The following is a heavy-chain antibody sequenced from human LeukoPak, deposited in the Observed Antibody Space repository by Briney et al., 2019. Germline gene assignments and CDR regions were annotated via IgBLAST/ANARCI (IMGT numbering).Heavy chain of an antibody. Sequence: ASVKVSCKASGYTFTTYYMHWVRQVPGQGLEWMGIINPSGGRTNYTQKFQGRVTLTRDASTSTVYMELSSLRSEDTAVYYCARELGGDGYNFDDYWGQGTLVTVSP. CDR3: ARELGGDGYNFDDY. V-gene: IGHV1-46*01. CDR2: INPSGGRT. D-gene: IGHD5-24*01. CDR1: GYTFTTYY. J-gene: IGHJ4*02.